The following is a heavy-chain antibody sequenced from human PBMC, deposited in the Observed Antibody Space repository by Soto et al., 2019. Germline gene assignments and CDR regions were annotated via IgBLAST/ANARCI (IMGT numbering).Heavy chain of an antibody. Sequence: ASVKVSCKASGYTFTSYGISWVRQAPGQGLEWMGWISAYNGNTNYAQKFQGRVTMTIDTSTSTAYMEMRSLRSDDTAVYYCARDLGGQIVDYWGQGTLVTVSS. CDR1: GYTFTSYG. CDR3: ARDLGGQIVDY. J-gene: IGHJ4*02. D-gene: IGHD1-26*01. V-gene: IGHV1-18*01. CDR2: ISAYNGNT.